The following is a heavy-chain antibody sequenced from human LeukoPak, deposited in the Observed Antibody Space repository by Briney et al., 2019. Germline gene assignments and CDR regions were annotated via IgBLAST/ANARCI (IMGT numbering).Heavy chain of an antibody. Sequence: TSETLSLTCTVSGGSIGSSTYYWGWIRQPPGKGLEWTGSIYYGGSTYYNPSLKSRVTISVDTSKNQFSLKLSSVTAADTAVYYCARHIQRRPFGDPFGYWGQGTLVTVSS. CDR3: ARHIQRRPFGDPFGY. CDR2: IYYGGST. J-gene: IGHJ4*02. V-gene: IGHV4-39*01. CDR1: GGSIGSSTYY. D-gene: IGHD3-10*01.